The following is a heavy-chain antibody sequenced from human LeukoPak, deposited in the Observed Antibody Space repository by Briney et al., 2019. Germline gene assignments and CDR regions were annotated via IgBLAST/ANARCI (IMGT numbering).Heavy chain of an antibody. D-gene: IGHD1-1*01. Sequence: SVKFSCKASGGTFSSCGISWVRQAPGQGLEWMGRIVPIFDTADYAQNFQGRVTITADTSTSTAYMELSSLRAEDTAVYYCARARGLHTTHDAFDIWGQGTMVTVSS. CDR3: ARARGLHTTHDAFDI. CDR1: GGTFSSCG. V-gene: IGHV1-69*06. J-gene: IGHJ3*02. CDR2: IVPIFDTA.